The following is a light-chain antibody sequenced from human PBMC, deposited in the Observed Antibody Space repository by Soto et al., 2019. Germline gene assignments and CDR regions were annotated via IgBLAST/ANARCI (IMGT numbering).Light chain of an antibody. CDR1: QSVSSSY. J-gene: IGKJ4*01. V-gene: IGKV3-20*01. CDR2: GAS. Sequence: EIVFAQSPGTLSLSPGERATLSCRAIQSVSSSYLAWYQQKPGQAPRLLIYGASSRATGIPDRFSGSGSGTDFTLTISRLEPEDFAVYYCQQYGSSPPLTFGGGTKVDI. CDR3: QQYGSSPPLT.